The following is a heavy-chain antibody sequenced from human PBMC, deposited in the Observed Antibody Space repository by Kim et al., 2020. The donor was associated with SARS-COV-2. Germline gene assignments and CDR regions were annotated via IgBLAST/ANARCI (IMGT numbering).Heavy chain of an antibody. CDR1: GFTFSSYG. V-gene: IGHV3-33*01. CDR2: IWYDGSNK. J-gene: IGHJ6*02. D-gene: IGHD3-10*01. Sequence: GGSLRLSCAASGFTFSSYGMHWVRQAPGKGLEWVAVIWYDGSNKYYADSVKGRFTISRDNSKNTLYLQMNSLRAEDTAVYYCARDRNYGSGRRYGPVSGHYYYYGMDVWGQGTTVTVSS. CDR3: ARDRNYGSGRRYGPVSGHYYYYGMDV.